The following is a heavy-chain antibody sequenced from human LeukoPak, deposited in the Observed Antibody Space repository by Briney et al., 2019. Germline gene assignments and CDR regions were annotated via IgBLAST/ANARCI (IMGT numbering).Heavy chain of an antibody. V-gene: IGHV3-30-3*01. CDR2: ISYDGSNK. D-gene: IGHD3-3*01. CDR3: ARDLISEWLSRRNAFDI. CDR1: GFTFSSYA. J-gene: IGHJ3*02. Sequence: PGGSLRLSCAASGFTFSSYAMHWVRQAPGKGLEWVAVISYDGSNKYYADSVKGRFTISIDNSKNTLYLQMNSLRAEDTAVYYCARDLISEWLSRRNAFDIWGQGTMVTVSS.